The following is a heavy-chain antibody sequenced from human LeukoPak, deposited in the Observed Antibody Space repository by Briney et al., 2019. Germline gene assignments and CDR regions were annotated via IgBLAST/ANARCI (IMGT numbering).Heavy chain of an antibody. CDR3: ARGLGGASYYMDV. J-gene: IGHJ6*03. CDR2: VDTSGST. Sequence: SETLSLTCSVSSGFFSTFYWTWVRQSAWKGLEWIGRVDTSGSTHYNPSLEGRATMSLDTSKNQFSLRLTSVTVADTAVYYCARGLGGASYYMDVWGRGTTVTVSS. V-gene: IGHV4-4*07. D-gene: IGHD3-16*01. CDR1: SGFFSTFY.